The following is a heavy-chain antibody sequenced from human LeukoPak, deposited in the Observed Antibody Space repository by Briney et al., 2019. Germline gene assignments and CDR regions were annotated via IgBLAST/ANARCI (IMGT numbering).Heavy chain of an antibody. Sequence: GGSLRLSCAASGFTVSSIYMSWVRQAPGKGLEWVSFIYSDGNTYYGDSVKGRFTLSRDSSRNTLYLQMNSLTVDDTAVYYCAGDTHSSSWYDHWGQGTLVTVSS. CDR1: GFTVSSIY. J-gene: IGHJ5*02. D-gene: IGHD6-19*01. CDR3: AGDTHSSSWYDH. V-gene: IGHV3-53*01. CDR2: IYSDGNT.